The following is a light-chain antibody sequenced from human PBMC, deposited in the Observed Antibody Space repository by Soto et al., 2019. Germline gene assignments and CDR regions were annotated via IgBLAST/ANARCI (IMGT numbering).Light chain of an antibody. Sequence: ETVMTQSPATLSVSPGERATLSCRASQSVGTSLAWYQQKPGQAPRVLMYGASSRATGVPGRFSGSGSATEFTLTISSLQSEDFAVYYCKQYYSWPLTFGGGTKVDIK. CDR1: QSVGTS. V-gene: IGKV3-15*01. J-gene: IGKJ4*01. CDR3: KQYYSWPLT. CDR2: GAS.